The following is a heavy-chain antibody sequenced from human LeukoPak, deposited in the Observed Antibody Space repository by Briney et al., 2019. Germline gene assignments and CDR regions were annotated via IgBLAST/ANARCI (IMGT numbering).Heavy chain of an antibody. D-gene: IGHD3-22*01. J-gene: IGHJ5*02. Sequence: PGGSLRLSCAASGFTFSSYGMHWVRQAPGKGLEWVAFIRYDGSNKYYADSVKGRFTISRDNSNNTLYLQMDSLRTEDSAIYYCAKDLIITMIVVVSAWGQGTLVTVSS. CDR3: AKDLIITMIVVVSA. CDR1: GFTFSSYG. V-gene: IGHV3-30*02. CDR2: IRYDGSNK.